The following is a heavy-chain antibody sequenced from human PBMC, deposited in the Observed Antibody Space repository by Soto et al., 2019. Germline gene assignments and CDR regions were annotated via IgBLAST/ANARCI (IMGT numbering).Heavy chain of an antibody. CDR2: IWYDGSNK. D-gene: IGHD6-13*01. CDR1: GFTFSSYG. CDR3: AREEQQLVYNWFDP. V-gene: IGHV3-33*01. J-gene: IGHJ5*02. Sequence: PGGSLRLSCAASGFTFSSYGMHWVRQAPGKGLEWVAVIWYDGSNKYYADSVKGRFTISRDNSKNTLYLQMNSLRAEDTAVYYCAREEQQLVYNWFDPWGQGTLVTVSS.